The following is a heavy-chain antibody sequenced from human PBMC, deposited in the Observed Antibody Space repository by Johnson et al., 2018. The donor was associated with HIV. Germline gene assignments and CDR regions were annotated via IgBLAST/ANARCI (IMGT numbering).Heavy chain of an antibody. D-gene: IGHD5-24*01. CDR3: ARACRDGYTCDVYDI. Sequence: VQLVESGGGLVQPGGSLRLSCAASGFTVSSNYMSWVRQAPGKGLEWVSVLFSGGDTYYADSVRGRLTISRDNSKNTLYLQMNSLRAEDTAVYYCARACRDGYTCDVYDIWGQGTTVTVSS. J-gene: IGHJ3*02. CDR2: LFSGGDT. V-gene: IGHV3-66*01. CDR1: GFTVSSNY.